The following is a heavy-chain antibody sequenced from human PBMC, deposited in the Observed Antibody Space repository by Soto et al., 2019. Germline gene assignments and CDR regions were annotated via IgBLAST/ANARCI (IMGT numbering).Heavy chain of an antibody. D-gene: IGHD2-21*02. CDR2: IIPIFGTS. Sequence: QVQLVQSGAEVKKPGSSVKVSCKASGGTFNNHAINWVRQAPGQGLEWMGGIIPIFGTSNYDQKFQGRVTITAARSTHTAFMELTSRPSDVTAAYYSGSNSARVTVRGSLKNDRLDDRGKGTRNSVS. CDR1: GGTFNNHA. J-gene: IGHJ6*03. CDR3: GSNSARVTVRGSLKNDRLDD. V-gene: IGHV1-69*06.